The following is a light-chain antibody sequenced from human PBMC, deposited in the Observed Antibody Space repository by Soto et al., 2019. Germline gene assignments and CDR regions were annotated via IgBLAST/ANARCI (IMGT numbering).Light chain of an antibody. CDR1: QDITSE. V-gene: IGKV1-6*01. CDR3: VQEFNSPWP. CDR2: ATS. Sequence: AIQVTQSPSSLSASVGDRVTITCRPSQDITSELGWYQQKPGKDPKLLIFATSTLQSGVPSRISNTGSGRDFPLSISSRQSEYFRTYYCVQEFNSPWPFGPGTNVDSK. J-gene: IGKJ1*01.